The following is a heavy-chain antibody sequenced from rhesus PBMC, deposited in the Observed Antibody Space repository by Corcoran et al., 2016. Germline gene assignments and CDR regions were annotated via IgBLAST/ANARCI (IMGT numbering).Heavy chain of an antibody. CDR2: ISRGSGSTT. V-gene: IGHV3-110*02. J-gene: IGHJ1*01. CDR1: GFTFSDHY. D-gene: IGHD3-34*01. Sequence: EVQLVESGGGLVQPGGSLRLSCAASGFTFSDHYMDWVRRAPGKGLEWVSSISRGSGSTTLYPDSVKGRFTISRDNAKNTVYLQMNSLRAEDTAVYYCVGSFEYFEFWGQGALVTVSS. CDR3: VGSFEYFEF.